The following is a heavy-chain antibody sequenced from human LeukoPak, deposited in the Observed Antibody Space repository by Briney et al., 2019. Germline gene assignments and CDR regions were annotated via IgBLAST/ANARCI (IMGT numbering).Heavy chain of an antibody. CDR3: AREEQWLVRNWFDP. CDR2: INPNSGGT. Sequence: ASVKVSCKASGYTFTGYYMHWVRQAPGQVLEWMGWINPNSGGTNYAQKFQGRVTMTRDTSISTAYMELSRLRSDDTAVYYCAREEQWLVRNWFDPWGQGTLVTVSS. J-gene: IGHJ5*02. D-gene: IGHD6-19*01. CDR1: GYTFTGYY. V-gene: IGHV1-2*02.